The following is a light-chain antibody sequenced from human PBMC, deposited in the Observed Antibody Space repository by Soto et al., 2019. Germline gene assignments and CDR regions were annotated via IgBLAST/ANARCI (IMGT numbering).Light chain of an antibody. V-gene: IGLV2-11*01. Sequence: QSVLTQPRSVSGSPGQSVTISCTGTSNDVGGYNFVYWYQQHPGKVPKLFIYDVSRRPSGVPDRFSGSKSGNTASLTISGLQAEDEAYYYCSSYAGSYTLVFGGGTKLTVL. J-gene: IGLJ2*01. CDR2: DVS. CDR1: SNDVGGYNF. CDR3: SSYAGSYTLV.